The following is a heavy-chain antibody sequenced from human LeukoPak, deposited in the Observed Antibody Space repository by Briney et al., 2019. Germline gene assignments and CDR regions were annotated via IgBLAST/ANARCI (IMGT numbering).Heavy chain of an antibody. J-gene: IGHJ6*03. Sequence: GGSLRLSCAASGFTFSSYGMHWVRQAPGKGLEWVAFIRYDGSNKYYADSVKGRFTISRDSSNNTLYLQMNSLRAEDTAVYYCAKDREISYYYYYMDVWGKGTTVTISS. CDR3: AKDREISYYYYYMDV. CDR1: GFTFSSYG. CDR2: IRYDGSNK. V-gene: IGHV3-30*02. D-gene: IGHD3-10*01.